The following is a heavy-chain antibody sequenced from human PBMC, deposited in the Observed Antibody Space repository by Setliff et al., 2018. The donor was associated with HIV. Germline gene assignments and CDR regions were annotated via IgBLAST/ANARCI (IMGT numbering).Heavy chain of an antibody. J-gene: IGHJ6*02. Sequence: AGGSLRLSCAVSGFTFEDYGMSWVRQAPGKGLEWVSGINWNGGSTGYVDSVKGRFTISRDNAKNSLYLQMNSLRAEDMALYYCVRDKWLVPDTFDVWGQGTTVTVSS. CDR2: INWNGGST. CDR1: GFTFEDYG. CDR3: VRDKWLVPDTFDV. D-gene: IGHD6-19*01. V-gene: IGHV3-20*04.